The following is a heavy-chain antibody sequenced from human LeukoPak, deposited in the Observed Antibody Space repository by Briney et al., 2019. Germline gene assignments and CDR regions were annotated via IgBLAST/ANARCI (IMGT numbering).Heavy chain of an antibody. CDR2: ISWNSGSI. D-gene: IGHD6-19*01. J-gene: IGHJ4*02. V-gene: IGHV3-9*01. Sequence: TGGSLRLSCAASGFTFDDYAMHWVRQAPGKGLEWVSGISWNSGSIGYADSVKGRFTISRDNAKNSLYLQMNSLRAEDTALYYCAKGEGIAVAGTTFSYWGQGTLVTVSS. CDR3: AKGEGIAVAGTTFSY. CDR1: GFTFDDYA.